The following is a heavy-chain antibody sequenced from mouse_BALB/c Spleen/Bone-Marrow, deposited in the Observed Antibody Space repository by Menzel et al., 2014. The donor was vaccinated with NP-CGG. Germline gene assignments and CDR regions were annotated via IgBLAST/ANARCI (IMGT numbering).Heavy chain of an antibody. CDR1: GYTFTSYW. Sequence: QVQLQQSGTELVKPGAPVNLSCKASGYTFTSYWMNWVKQRPGRGLEWIGRTDPSDSETHYNQKFKDKATLTVDKSSSTAYIQLSSLTAEDSAVYYCARDHLYFGNYEFVYWGQGTLVSVSA. V-gene: IGHV1-69*02. J-gene: IGHJ3*01. CDR3: ARDHLYFGNYEFVY. CDR2: TDPSDSET. D-gene: IGHD2-1*01.